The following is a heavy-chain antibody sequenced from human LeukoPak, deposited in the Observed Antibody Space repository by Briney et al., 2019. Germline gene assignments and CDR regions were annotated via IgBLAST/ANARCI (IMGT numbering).Heavy chain of an antibody. CDR2: ISWDSSNA. CDR1: GFSLDDYA. V-gene: IGHV3-9*01. D-gene: IGHD3-9*01. Sequence: GRSLRLSCVGSGFSLDDYAMHWVRQVPGKGLEWVSSISWDSSNAAYADSVKGRFTISRDNAKNSLYLQMNSLRPEDTASYYCIKDMGFDLLKDAFHIWGQGTLVTVSS. CDR3: IKDMGFDLLKDAFHI. J-gene: IGHJ3*02.